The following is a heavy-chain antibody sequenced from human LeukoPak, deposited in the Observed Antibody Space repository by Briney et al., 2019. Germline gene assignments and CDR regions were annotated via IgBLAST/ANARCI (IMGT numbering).Heavy chain of an antibody. CDR3: ARITIAAAGTIGDYYFDY. Sequence: SETLSLTCTVSGGSISSSSYYWGWIRQPPGKGLEWIGSIYYSGSTYYNPSLKSRVTISVDTSKNQFSPKLSSVTAADTAVYYCARITIAAAGTIGDYYFDYWGQGTLVTVSS. D-gene: IGHD6-13*01. V-gene: IGHV4-39*01. CDR1: GGSISSSSYY. CDR2: IYYSGST. J-gene: IGHJ4*02.